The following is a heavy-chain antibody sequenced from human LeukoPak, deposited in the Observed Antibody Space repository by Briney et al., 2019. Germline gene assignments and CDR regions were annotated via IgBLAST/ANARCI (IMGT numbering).Heavy chain of an antibody. Sequence: GGSLRLSCAASGFTFGAHAVHWVRQAPGKGLEWVAVISHDGRNKYNAASVEGRFTISRDKSKSTLYLQMNSLRIEDTAVYYCARAADSSGWYYFDSWGQGTLAIVSS. CDR2: ISHDGRNK. V-gene: IGHV3-30*01. J-gene: IGHJ4*02. D-gene: IGHD6-19*01. CDR3: ARAADSSGWYYFDS. CDR1: GFTFGAHA.